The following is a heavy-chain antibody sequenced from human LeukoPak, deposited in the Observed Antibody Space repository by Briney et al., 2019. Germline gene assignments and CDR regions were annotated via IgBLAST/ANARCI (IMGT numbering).Heavy chain of an antibody. CDR1: GFTFSSYA. J-gene: IGHJ4*02. CDR3: AKDGPPIVVVVAATPGYFDY. Sequence: PGGSLRLSCAASGFTFSSYAMSWVRQAPGKGLEWVSAISGSGGSTYYADSVKGRLTISRDNSKNTLYLQMNSLRAEDTAVYYCAKDGPPIVVVVAATPGYFDYWGQGTLVTVSS. CDR2: ISGSGGST. V-gene: IGHV3-23*01. D-gene: IGHD2-15*01.